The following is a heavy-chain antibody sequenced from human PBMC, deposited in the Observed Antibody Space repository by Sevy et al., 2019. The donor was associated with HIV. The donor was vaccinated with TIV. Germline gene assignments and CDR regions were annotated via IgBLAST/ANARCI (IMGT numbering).Heavy chain of an antibody. CDR3: VKEGGGEGGDH. CDR1: GFSFSSYG. Sequence: GGSVRLSCAASGFSFSSYGMHWVRQAPGKGLEWMSYIQYDGSNKDYADSVKGRFTISRDNSKNTLYLQMNSLRVEDTAVFYCVKEGGGEGGDHWGQGTLVTISS. D-gene: IGHD2-21*01. CDR2: IQYDGSNK. V-gene: IGHV3-30*02. J-gene: IGHJ4*02.